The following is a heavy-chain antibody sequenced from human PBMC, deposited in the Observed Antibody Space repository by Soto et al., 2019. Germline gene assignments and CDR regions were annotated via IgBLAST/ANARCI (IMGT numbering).Heavy chain of an antibody. CDR2: INHSGST. J-gene: IGHJ5*02. CDR1: GGSVSGYY. CDR3: ARAPPTRITIFGVVGFNWFDP. Sequence: SETLSLTCAVYGGSVSGYYWGWIRQPPGKWLGWVGEINHSGSTNYNRTLKSRVTISVATSKNPFSMKLSSVTAAGTAVYSGARAPPTRITIFGVVGFNWFDPWGQGTLVTVSS. D-gene: IGHD3-3*01. V-gene: IGHV4-34*01.